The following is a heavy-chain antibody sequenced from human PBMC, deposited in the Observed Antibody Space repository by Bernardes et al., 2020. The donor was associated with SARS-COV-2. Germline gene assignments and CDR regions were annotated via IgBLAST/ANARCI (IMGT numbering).Heavy chain of an antibody. V-gene: IGHV1-2*02. D-gene: IGHD3-3*01. J-gene: IGHJ5*02. CDR2: INPNSGET. CDR3: ARGGGYCDFWSGRLVFDP. CDR1: GYTFTGHY. Sequence: ASVKVSCKASGYTFTGHYMHWVRQAPGQGLEWMGWINPNSGETIYPQKFEGRVIMTRDTSINTVYMELRRLRSDDTAVYYCARGGGYCDFWSGRLVFDPWGQGTLVTVSS.